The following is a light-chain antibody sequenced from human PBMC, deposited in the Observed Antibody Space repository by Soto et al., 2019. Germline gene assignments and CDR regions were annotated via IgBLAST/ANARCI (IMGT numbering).Light chain of an antibody. J-gene: IGKJ4*01. CDR2: SAS. V-gene: IGKV1-9*01. CDR1: QGMSTY. CDR3: HQLNGYQLD. Sequence: DIQLTQSPSFLSASVGDTVTITCRASQGMSTYLAWYQQKPGKVPKLRIRSASTLQIGVPPRFSGGGSGTEFTLTISTLQPDDSGIYYCHQLNGYQLDFGGGNNVEIK.